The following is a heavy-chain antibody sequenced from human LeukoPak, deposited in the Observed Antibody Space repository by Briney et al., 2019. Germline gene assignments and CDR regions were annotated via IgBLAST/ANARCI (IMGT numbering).Heavy chain of an antibody. J-gene: IGHJ6*02. CDR3: ARDLVSGDPHYYGMDV. D-gene: IGHD2-21*01. V-gene: IGHV3-21*01. Sequence: GGSLRLSCAASGFTFSSYSMNWVRQAPGKGLEWVSSISSSSSYIYYADSVKGRFTISRDNAKNSLYLQMNSLRAEDTAVYYCARDLVSGDPHYYGMDVWGQGTTVTVSS. CDR1: GFTFSSYS. CDR2: ISSSSSYI.